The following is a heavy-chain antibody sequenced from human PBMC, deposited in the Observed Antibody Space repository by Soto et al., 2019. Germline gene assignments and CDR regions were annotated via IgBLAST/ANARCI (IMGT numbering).Heavy chain of an antibody. CDR3: ASSYVGVVPATLMDV. D-gene: IGHD2-2*01. CDR2: ISSSGSTI. V-gene: IGHV3-48*03. J-gene: IGHJ6*02. CDR1: GFTFSSYE. Sequence: GGSLRLSCAASGFTFSSYEMNWVRQAPGKGLEWVSYISSSGSTIYYADSVKGRFTISRDNAKNSLYLQMNSLRAEDTAVYYCASSYVGVVPATLMDVWGQGTTVIVSS.